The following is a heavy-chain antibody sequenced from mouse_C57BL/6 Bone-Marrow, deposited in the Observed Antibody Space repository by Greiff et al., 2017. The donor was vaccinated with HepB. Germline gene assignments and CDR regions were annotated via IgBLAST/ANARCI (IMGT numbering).Heavy chain of an antibody. D-gene: IGHD2-2*01. V-gene: IGHV2-5*01. Sequence: QVQLKESGPGLVQPSQSLSITCTVSGFSLTSYGVHWVRQSPGKGLEWLGVIWRGGSTDYNAAFMSRLSITKDNSKSQVFFKMNSLQADDTAQKLWLRREGGAWFAYWGQGTLVTVSA. CDR2: IWRGGST. CDR3: LRREGGAWFAY. CDR1: GFSLTSYG. J-gene: IGHJ3*01.